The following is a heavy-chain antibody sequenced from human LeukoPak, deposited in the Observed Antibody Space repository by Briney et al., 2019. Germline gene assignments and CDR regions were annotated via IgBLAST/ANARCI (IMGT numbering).Heavy chain of an antibody. CDR3: ARDQYDTWSRRGNFDS. D-gene: IGHD3-3*01. V-gene: IGHV3-7*03. CDR1: GFTLSSDW. Sequence: GGSLRLSCVVSGFTLSSDWMSWVRQAPGKGLEWVANIKLDGSEKNYVDSVKGRFTISRDNTKNSLYLQMNSLRVEDTAVFYCARDQYDTWSRRGNFDSWGQGTLVIVSS. CDR2: IKLDGSEK. J-gene: IGHJ4*02.